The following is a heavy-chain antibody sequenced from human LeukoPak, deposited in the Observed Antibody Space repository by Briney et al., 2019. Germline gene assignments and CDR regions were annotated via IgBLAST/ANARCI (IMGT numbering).Heavy chain of an antibody. CDR1: GGTFSSYA. D-gene: IGHD2-2*02. CDR3: ARVPDIVVVPAAIPISWFDP. Sequence: ASVKVSCKASGGTFSSYAISWVRQAPGQGLEWMGGIIPIFGTANYAQKFQGRVTITADKSTSTAYMELSSLRSEDTAVYYCARVPDIVVVPAAIPISWFDPWGQGTLVTVSS. V-gene: IGHV1-69*06. J-gene: IGHJ5*02. CDR2: IIPIFGTA.